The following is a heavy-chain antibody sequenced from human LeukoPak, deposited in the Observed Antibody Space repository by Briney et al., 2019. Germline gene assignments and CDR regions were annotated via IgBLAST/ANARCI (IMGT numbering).Heavy chain of an antibody. J-gene: IGHJ4*02. CDR3: ARDPPGTAVAGYDY. D-gene: IGHD6-19*01. V-gene: IGHV3-7*01. CDR2: MNQDGSEK. CDR1: GFMFSTYW. Sequence: GGSLRLSCAASGFMFSTYWMSWVHQAPGKGLEWVANMNQDGSEKYYVDSVKGRFTISRDNAKNSLFLQMHSLRAEDTAVYYCARDPPGTAVAGYDYWGQGTLVTVSS.